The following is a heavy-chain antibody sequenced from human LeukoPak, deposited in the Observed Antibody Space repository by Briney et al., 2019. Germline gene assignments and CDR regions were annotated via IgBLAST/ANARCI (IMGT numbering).Heavy chain of an antibody. Sequence: GGSLRLSCAATGFTFKDYGMHWVRQPPGKGLEWVSSINWNGGGTDYADSVKGRFTISRDNARNSLYLQLSSLRPEDTALYYCAKHMRATNTYSFFGLDVWGQGTTVTVSS. CDR1: GFTFKDYG. J-gene: IGHJ6*02. D-gene: IGHD1-26*01. V-gene: IGHV3-9*01. CDR3: AKHMRATNTYSFFGLDV. CDR2: INWNGGGT.